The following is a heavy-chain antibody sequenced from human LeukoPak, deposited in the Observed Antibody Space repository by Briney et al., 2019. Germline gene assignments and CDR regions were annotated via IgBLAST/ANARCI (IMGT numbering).Heavy chain of an antibody. CDR1: GGSFSGYY. D-gene: IGHD3-22*01. CDR3: ARGRPPYYYDSSGYYCDY. V-gene: IGHV4-34*01. CDR2: INHNGST. Sequence: SETLSLTCAGYGGSFSGYYWSWIRQPPGKGLEWIGEINHNGSTNYNPSLKSRVTISVDTSKNQFSLKLSSVTAADTAVYYCARGRPPYYYDSSGYYCDYWGQGTLVTVSS. J-gene: IGHJ4*02.